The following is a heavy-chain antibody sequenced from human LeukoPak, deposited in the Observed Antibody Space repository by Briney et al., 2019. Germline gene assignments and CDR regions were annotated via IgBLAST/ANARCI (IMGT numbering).Heavy chain of an antibody. CDR1: GGSISTGGYY. Sequence: SETLSLTCSVSGGSISTGGYYWSWIRQHPGKGLEWIGYIYYSGSTYYNPSLKSRLTISVDTSKNQFSLKLSSVTAADTAVYYCARHDGDRIYSGMDVWGQGTTVTVSS. CDR3: ARHDGDRIYSGMDV. J-gene: IGHJ6*02. V-gene: IGHV4-31*03. CDR2: IYYSGST. D-gene: IGHD3-10*01.